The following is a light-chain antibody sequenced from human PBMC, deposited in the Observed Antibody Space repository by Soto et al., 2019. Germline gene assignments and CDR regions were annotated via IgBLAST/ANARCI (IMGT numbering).Light chain of an antibody. Sequence: QSALTQPPSASGSPGQSVTISCTGTSSDVGGYNYVSWYQQHPGKAPKLMIFEVGQRPSGVPDRFSGSKSGNTASLTVSGLQAEDEADYYCSSYAGSNNVVFGGGTQLTVL. CDR3: SSYAGSNNVV. J-gene: IGLJ2*01. CDR1: SSDVGGYNY. V-gene: IGLV2-8*01. CDR2: EVG.